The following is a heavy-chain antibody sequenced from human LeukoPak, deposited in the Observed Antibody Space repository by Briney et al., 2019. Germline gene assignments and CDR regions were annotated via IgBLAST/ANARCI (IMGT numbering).Heavy chain of an antibody. CDR3: ARPGSDCSSTSCPFDY. CDR1: GFTFSTYW. Sequence: GGSLRLSCAASGFTFSTYWMSWVRQAPGKGLEWVAVISYDGSNKYYADSVKGRFTISRDNSKNTLYLQMNSLRAEDTAVYYCARPGSDCSSTSCPFDYWGQGTLVTVSS. CDR2: ISYDGSNK. J-gene: IGHJ4*02. D-gene: IGHD2-2*01. V-gene: IGHV3-30-3*01.